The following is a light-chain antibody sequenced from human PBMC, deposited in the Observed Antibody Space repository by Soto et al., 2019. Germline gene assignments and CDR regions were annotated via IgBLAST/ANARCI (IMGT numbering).Light chain of an antibody. CDR1: QSVSSR. CDR3: QYYNNWPPSIT. J-gene: IGKJ5*01. Sequence: ELVLTQAPATVSLSTGERAPLSCRASQSVSSRLAWYQQSPGQAPRLLIYAASTRATGIPPRFSGSGSGTEFTLTISSLQSEDFAFYYCQYYNNWPPSITFGQGTRLEIK. V-gene: IGKV3-15*01. CDR2: AAS.